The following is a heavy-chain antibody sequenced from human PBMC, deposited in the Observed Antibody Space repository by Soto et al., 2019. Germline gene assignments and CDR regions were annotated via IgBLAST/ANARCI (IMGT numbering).Heavy chain of an antibody. CDR3: ARDSPIGSTFSGYDAIDY. J-gene: IGHJ4*02. V-gene: IGHV1-69*08. Sequence: QVQLVQSGAEVKKPGSSVKVSCKASGGPFSNDIITWVRQAPGQGLEWMGRIIPLLNIANYAQKFQGRVTITADRSTGTAYMELNSLRSEETAVYYCARDSPIGSTFSGYDAIDYWGQGTLVTVSS. CDR1: GGPFSNDI. CDR2: IIPLLNIA. D-gene: IGHD5-12*01.